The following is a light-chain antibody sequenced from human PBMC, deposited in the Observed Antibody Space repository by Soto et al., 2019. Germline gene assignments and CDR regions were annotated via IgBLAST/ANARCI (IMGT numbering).Light chain of an antibody. CDR1: QSVSAD. J-gene: IGKJ2*01. Sequence: EIVLTQSPATLSLSPGERATLSCRASQSVSADLAWYQQKPGQAPRLLIYTASNRAPGIPARFSGSGSGTDFTLTISSLEPEDFAVYYCQRRSNWPPEFTFGQGTKLEIK. CDR2: TAS. V-gene: IGKV3-11*01. CDR3: QRRSNWPPEFT.